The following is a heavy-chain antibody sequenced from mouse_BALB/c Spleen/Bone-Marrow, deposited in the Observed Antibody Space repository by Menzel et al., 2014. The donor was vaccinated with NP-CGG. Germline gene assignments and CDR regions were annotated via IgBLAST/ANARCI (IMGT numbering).Heavy chain of an antibody. V-gene: IGHV5-9-3*01. CDR3: ARRKVFDGYSWFAY. CDR1: GFTFSSYA. J-gene: IGHJ3*01. CDR2: ISSGGSYT. D-gene: IGHD2-3*01. Sequence: EVQLVESGGGLVKPGGSLKLSCAASGFTFSSYAMSWVRQTPEKRLERVATISSGGSYTYYPDSVKGRFTISRDNAKNTLYLQMSSLRSEDTAMYYCARRKVFDGYSWFAYWGQGTLVTVSA.